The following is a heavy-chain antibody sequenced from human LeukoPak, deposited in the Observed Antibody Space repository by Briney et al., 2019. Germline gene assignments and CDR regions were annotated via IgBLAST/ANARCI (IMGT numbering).Heavy chain of an antibody. CDR2: IIPILGIA. CDR3: ARPQQDRGGPGGTMVQYYYYGMDV. D-gene: IGHD3-10*01. CDR1: GGTFSSYA. V-gene: IGHV1-69*04. Sequence: ASVKVSCKASGGTFSSYAISWVRQAPGQGLEWMGRIIPILGIANYAQKFQGRVTITADKSTSTAYMELSSLRSEDTAVYYCARPQQDRGGPGGTMVQYYYYGMDVWGQGTTVTVSS. J-gene: IGHJ6*02.